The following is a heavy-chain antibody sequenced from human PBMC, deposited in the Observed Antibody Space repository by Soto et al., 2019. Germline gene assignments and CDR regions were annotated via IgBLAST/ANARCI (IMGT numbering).Heavy chain of an antibody. CDR2: IYYSGST. V-gene: IGHV4-31*03. CDR1: GGSISSGGYY. Sequence: SETLSLTCTVSGGSISSGGYYWSWIRQHPGKGLEWIGYIYYSGSTYYNPSLKSRVTISVDTSKNQFSLKLSSVTAADTAVYYCARGPATVDYYYYGMDVWGKGTTVTVSS. D-gene: IGHD4-17*01. J-gene: IGHJ6*04. CDR3: ARGPATVDYYYYGMDV.